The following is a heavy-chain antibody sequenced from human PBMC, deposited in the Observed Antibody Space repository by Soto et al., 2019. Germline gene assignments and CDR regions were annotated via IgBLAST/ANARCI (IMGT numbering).Heavy chain of an antibody. CDR3: AGRAYGSGSYNFDY. Sequence: EVQLLESGGGLVQPGGSLRLSCAASGFTFSNYAMNWVRQAPGKGLEWVSSIGGNGGSTYYADSVKGRFTISRDNSKNTVYLQMNSLRAEDTAVYYCAGRAYGSGSYNFDYWGQGTLVTVSS. V-gene: IGHV3-23*01. CDR1: GFTFSNYA. D-gene: IGHD3-10*01. CDR2: IGGNGGST. J-gene: IGHJ4*02.